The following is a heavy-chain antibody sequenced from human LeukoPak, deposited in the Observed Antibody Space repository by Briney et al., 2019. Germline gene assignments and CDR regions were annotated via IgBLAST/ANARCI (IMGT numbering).Heavy chain of an antibody. CDR3: ARLWFGESTNFDY. CDR2: IYYSGST. J-gene: IGHJ4*02. D-gene: IGHD3-10*01. Sequence: PSETLSLTCTVSGGSISSYYWSWIRQPPGKGLEWIGYIYYSGSTNYNPSLKSRVTISVDTSKNQFSLKLSSVTAADTAVHYCARLWFGESTNFDYWGQGTLVTVSS. V-gene: IGHV4-59*01. CDR1: GGSISSYY.